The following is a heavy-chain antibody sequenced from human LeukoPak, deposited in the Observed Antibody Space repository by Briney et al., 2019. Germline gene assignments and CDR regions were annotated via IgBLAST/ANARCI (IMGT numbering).Heavy chain of an antibody. V-gene: IGHV3-15*01. J-gene: IGHJ4*02. CDR1: GFTFISAW. D-gene: IGHD4-17*01. CDR2: IKSRSAGGTT. Sequence: GGSLRLSCAASGFTFISAWMSWVRQAPGKGLEWVGRIKSRSAGGTTDYGAPVKGRFTISRDDSKNTVYLQMNSLKTEDTAVYYCTTEYYGDYHYWGQGTLVTVSS. CDR3: TTEYYGDYHY.